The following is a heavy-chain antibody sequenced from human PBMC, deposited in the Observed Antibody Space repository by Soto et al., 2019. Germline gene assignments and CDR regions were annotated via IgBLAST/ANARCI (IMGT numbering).Heavy chain of an antibody. CDR2: ITPIFGTA. CDR3: ARRSNYYDSSGLFDY. CDR1: GGTFSSYA. Sequence: SVKVSCKASGGTFSSYAISWVRQAPGQGLEWMGGITPIFGTANYAQKFQGRVTITADESTSTAYMELSSLRSEDTAVYYCARRSNYYDSSGLFDYWGQGTLVTVSS. V-gene: IGHV1-69*13. J-gene: IGHJ4*02. D-gene: IGHD3-22*01.